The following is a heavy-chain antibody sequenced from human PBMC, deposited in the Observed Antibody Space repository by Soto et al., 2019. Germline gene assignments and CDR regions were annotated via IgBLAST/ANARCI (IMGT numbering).Heavy chain of an antibody. Sequence: LRLSCAASGFTFSAYAMHWVRQAPVKGLEWVAVISYDGSSQNYADSVKGRFTISRDNSKNTLYLQMNSLRDEDMALYYCARGAVTTNYYYYGMDVWGRGTTVTVSS. CDR1: GFTFSAYA. CDR3: ARGAVTTNYYYYGMDV. D-gene: IGHD4-17*01. CDR2: ISYDGSSQ. V-gene: IGHV3-30-3*01. J-gene: IGHJ6*02.